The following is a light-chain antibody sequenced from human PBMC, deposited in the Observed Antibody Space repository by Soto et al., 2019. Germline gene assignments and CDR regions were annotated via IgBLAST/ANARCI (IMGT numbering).Light chain of an antibody. J-gene: IGLJ2*01. CDR3: SSYTSSSTLMV. Sequence: QSALTQPASVSGSPGQSITISCTGTSSDVGGYNYVSWYQQHPGKAPKLMIYDVSNRPSGVSNRFPGSKSGNTASLTISGHQAEDEADYDCSSYTSSSTLMVFGGGTQLTVL. CDR2: DVS. CDR1: SSDVGGYNY. V-gene: IGLV2-14*01.